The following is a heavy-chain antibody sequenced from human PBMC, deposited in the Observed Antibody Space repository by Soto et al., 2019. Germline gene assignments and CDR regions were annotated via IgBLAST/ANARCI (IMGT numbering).Heavy chain of an antibody. Sequence: QVQLVESGGGVVQPGRSLRLSCAASGFTFSSYGMHWVRQAPGKGLEWVAVIWYDGSNKYYADSVKGRFTISRDNSKNTVNMQMNILRAEDTAVDYCARDHYGDYMGIYYGMDVWGQGTTVTVSS. CDR2: IWYDGSNK. CDR1: GFTFSSYG. V-gene: IGHV3-33*01. J-gene: IGHJ6*02. D-gene: IGHD4-17*01. CDR3: ARDHYGDYMGIYYGMDV.